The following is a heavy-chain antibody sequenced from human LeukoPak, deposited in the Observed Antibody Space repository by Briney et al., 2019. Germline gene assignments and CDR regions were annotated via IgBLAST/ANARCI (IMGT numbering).Heavy chain of an antibody. D-gene: IGHD1-1*01. V-gene: IGHV4-59*01. CDR2: IYYSGST. CDR3: ARDYWKGGLYYGMDV. CDR1: GGSISSYY. Sequence: SETLSLTCTVSGGSISSYYWSWIRQPPGKGLEWIGYIYYSGSTNYNPSLKSRVTISVDTSKNQFSLKLSSETAADTAVYYCARDYWKGGLYYGMDVWGQGTTVTVSS. J-gene: IGHJ6*02.